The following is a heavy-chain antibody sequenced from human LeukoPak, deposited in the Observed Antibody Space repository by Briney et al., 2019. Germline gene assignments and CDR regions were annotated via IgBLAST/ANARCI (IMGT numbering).Heavy chain of an antibody. D-gene: IGHD5-18*01. Sequence: GGSLRLSCAASGFTFSSYWMHWVRQAPGNGLVWVSRINSDGSSTSYADSVKGRFTISRDNGKNTLYLQMNSLRAEDTAVYYCARDRDSYGLGWFDPWGQGTLVTVSS. V-gene: IGHV3-74*01. CDR3: ARDRDSYGLGWFDP. CDR1: GFTFSSYW. J-gene: IGHJ5*02. CDR2: INSDGSST.